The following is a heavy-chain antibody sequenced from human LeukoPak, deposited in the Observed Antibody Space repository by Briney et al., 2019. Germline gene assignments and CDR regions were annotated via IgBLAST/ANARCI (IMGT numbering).Heavy chain of an antibody. D-gene: IGHD3-22*01. V-gene: IGHV1-18*01. CDR2: ISAYNGNT. Sequence: ASVKVSCKASGYTFTSYGISWVRQAPGQGLEWMGWISAYNGNTNYAQKLQGRVTMTTDTSTSTAYVELRSLRSDDTAVYYCAAYYYDSSGYYTGGFDYWGQGTLVTVSS. CDR3: AAYYYDSSGYYTGGFDY. CDR1: GYTFTSYG. J-gene: IGHJ4*02.